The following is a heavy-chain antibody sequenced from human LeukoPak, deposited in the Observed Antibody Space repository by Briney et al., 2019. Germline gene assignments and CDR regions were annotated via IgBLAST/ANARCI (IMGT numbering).Heavy chain of an antibody. CDR2: ISAYNGNT. CDR1: GYTFTSYG. J-gene: IGHJ3*02. V-gene: IGHV1-18*01. D-gene: IGHD3-22*01. CDR3: ARSGGSNYYDSSGPRKEDAFDI. Sequence: ASVKVSCKASGYTFTSYGISWVRQAPGQGLEWMGWISAYNGNTNYAQKLQGRVTMTTDTSTSTAYMELRSLRSEDTAVYYCARSGGSNYYDSSGPRKEDAFDIWGQGTMVTVSS.